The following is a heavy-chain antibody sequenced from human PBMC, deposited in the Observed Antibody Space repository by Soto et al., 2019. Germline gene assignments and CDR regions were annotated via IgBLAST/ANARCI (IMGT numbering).Heavy chain of an antibody. V-gene: IGHV4-39*01. CDR3: ASLKGRYYDFWSWLHKHNWFAP. CDR1: GGSISSSSYY. CDR2: IYYSGST. J-gene: IGHJ5*02. D-gene: IGHD3-3*01. Sequence: SETLSLTCTVSGGSISSSSYYWGWIRQPPGKGLEWIGSIYYSGSTYYNPSLKSRVTISVDTSKNQFSLKLSSVTAADTAVYYCASLKGRYYDFWSWLHKHNWFAPCGQGTLVTVSS.